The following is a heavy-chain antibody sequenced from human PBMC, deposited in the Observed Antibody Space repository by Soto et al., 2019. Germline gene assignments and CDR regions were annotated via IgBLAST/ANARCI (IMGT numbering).Heavy chain of an antibody. V-gene: IGHV1-3*01. D-gene: IGHD2-2*01. CDR2: INAGNGNT. CDR1: GYTFTSYA. CDR3: AGSRWDWSSNSCYLNNWFDP. Sequence: ASVKVSCKASGYTFTSYAMHWVRQAPGQRLEWMGWINAGNGNTKYSQKFQGRVTITRDTSASTAYMELSSLRSEDTAVYYCAGSRWDWSSNSCYLNNWFDPWGQVTLVTVSS. J-gene: IGHJ5*02.